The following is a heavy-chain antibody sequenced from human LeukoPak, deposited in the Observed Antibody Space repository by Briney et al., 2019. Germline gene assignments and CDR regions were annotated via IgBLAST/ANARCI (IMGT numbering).Heavy chain of an antibody. J-gene: IGHJ5*02. D-gene: IGHD3-3*01. CDR3: AGDGDYDFWSGFPNWFDP. CDR2: IIPIFGTA. V-gene: IGHV1-69*13. CDR1: GGTFSSYA. Sequence: SVKVSCRASGGTFSSYAISWVRQAPGQGLEWMGGIIPIFGTANYAQKFQGRVTITADESTSTAYVELSSMRSEETDVYYCAGDGDYDFWSGFPNWFDPWGQGTLVTVSS.